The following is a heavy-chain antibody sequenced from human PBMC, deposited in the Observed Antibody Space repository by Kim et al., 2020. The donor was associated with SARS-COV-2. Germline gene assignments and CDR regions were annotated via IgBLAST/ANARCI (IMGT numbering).Heavy chain of an antibody. CDR3: AKKIPDCSGGSCYSGGWGTFDY. CDR1: GFTFSSYA. D-gene: IGHD2-15*01. Sequence: GGSLRLSCAASGFTFSSYAMSWVRQAPGKGLEWVSASSGSGGSTYYADSVKGRFTISRDDSKNTLYLQMNSLRAEDTAVYYCAKKIPDCSGGSCYSGGWGTFDYWGQGTLVTVSS. J-gene: IGHJ4*02. V-gene: IGHV3-23*01. CDR2: SSGSGGST.